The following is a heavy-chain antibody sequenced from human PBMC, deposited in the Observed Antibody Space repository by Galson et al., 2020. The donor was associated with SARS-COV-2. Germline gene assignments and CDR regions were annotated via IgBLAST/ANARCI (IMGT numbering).Heavy chain of an antibody. Sequence: ETSETLSLTCIVSGGSISNDDCYWSWIRQPPGKGLEWIGYIFYSGSTNYSPSLKSRVTISVQTSNQFALRLSSVTPADTAVYYCARGPDPLRLRFGLDVWGPGTTVTVSS. CDR2: IFYSGST. CDR3: ARGPDPLRLRFGLDV. V-gene: IGHV4-61*08. D-gene: IGHD3-16*01. J-gene: IGHJ6*02. CDR1: GGSISNDDCY.